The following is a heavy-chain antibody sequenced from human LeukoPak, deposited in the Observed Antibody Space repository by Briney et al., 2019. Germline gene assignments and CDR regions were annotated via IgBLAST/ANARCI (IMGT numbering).Heavy chain of an antibody. Sequence: ASVKVSCKASGYTFTGYYMHWVRQAHGQGLEWMGWINPNSGGTNYAQKFQGRVTMTRDTSISTAYMELSRLRSDDTAVYYCARERYSSGWQYFDYWGQGTLVTVSS. CDR1: GYTFTGYY. D-gene: IGHD6-19*01. CDR2: INPNSGGT. V-gene: IGHV1-2*02. CDR3: ARERYSSGWQYFDY. J-gene: IGHJ4*02.